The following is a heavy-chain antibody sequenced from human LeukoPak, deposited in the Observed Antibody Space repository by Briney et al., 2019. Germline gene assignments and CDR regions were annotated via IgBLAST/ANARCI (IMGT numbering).Heavy chain of an antibody. D-gene: IGHD6-19*01. CDR3: ARDGSGWSYYYYGMDV. V-gene: IGHV5-51*01. Sequence: GESLKISCKGSGYSFTSYWIGWVRQMPGKGLEWMGIIYPGDSDTRYSPSFQGQVTISADKSISTAYLQWSSLKASDTAMYYCARDGSGWSYYYYGMDVWGQGTTVTVSS. CDR1: GYSFTSYW. J-gene: IGHJ6*02. CDR2: IYPGDSDT.